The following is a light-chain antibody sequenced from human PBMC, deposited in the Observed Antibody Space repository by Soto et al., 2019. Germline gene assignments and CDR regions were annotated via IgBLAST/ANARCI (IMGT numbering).Light chain of an antibody. CDR3: QQYGSSPYT. CDR2: GAS. Sequence: EIVLTQSPGTLSLSPGDRATLSCRASQSVSSSYLAWYQQKPGQAPRLLIYGASIMATGIPDRFSGSGSGTDFTLTISRLQPEDFAAYYCQQYGSSPYTFGQGTKLEIK. J-gene: IGKJ2*01. V-gene: IGKV3-20*01. CDR1: QSVSSSY.